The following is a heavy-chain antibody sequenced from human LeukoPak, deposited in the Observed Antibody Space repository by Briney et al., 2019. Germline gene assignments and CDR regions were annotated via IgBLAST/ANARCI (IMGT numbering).Heavy chain of an antibody. CDR2: INPSGGST. Sequence: ASVKVSCTASGYTFTNYHMHWVRQAPGQGLEWMGIINPSGGSTNYAQKFQDRVTMTRDTSTSTVYMDLSSLRSEDTALYYCARGDKYSYGPGDWGQGTLVTVSS. D-gene: IGHD5-18*01. J-gene: IGHJ4*02. V-gene: IGHV1-46*01. CDR1: GYTFTNYH. CDR3: ARGDKYSYGPGD.